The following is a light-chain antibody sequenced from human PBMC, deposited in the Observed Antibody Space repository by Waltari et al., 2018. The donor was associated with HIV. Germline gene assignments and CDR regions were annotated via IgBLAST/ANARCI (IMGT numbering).Light chain of an antibody. CDR1: SSNIGSNT. Sequence: QSVLTQPPSASGTPGHRVTISCSGISSNIGSNTVNWYQHIPGTAPQLLIYSNSHRPSGVPDRFSGSKSGTSASLSISGLQSEDEADYYCATWDDILNGWVFGGGTKLTVL. J-gene: IGLJ3*02. CDR3: ATWDDILNGWV. V-gene: IGLV1-44*01. CDR2: SNS.